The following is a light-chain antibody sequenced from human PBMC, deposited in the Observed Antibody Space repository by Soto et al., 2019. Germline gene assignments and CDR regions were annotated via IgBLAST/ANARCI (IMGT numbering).Light chain of an antibody. V-gene: IGLV1-40*01. CDR1: SSNIAAGFD. CDR2: GNS. J-gene: IGLJ2*01. CDR3: QSYDRVRGAVS. Sequence: QSVLTQPPSVSGAPGQRVTISCTGSSSNIAAGFDVHWYQKLPGTAPKLLIYGNSNRPSGVPDRFSCSKSGTSASLAITGLQAEDEADYYCQSYDRVRGAVSFGGGTKVTVL.